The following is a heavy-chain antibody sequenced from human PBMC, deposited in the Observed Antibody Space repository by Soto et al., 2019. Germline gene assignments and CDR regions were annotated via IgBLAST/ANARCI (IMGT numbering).Heavy chain of an antibody. J-gene: IGHJ6*02. CDR3: ATSPNYYYGMDV. V-gene: IGHV1-69*02. Sequence: SVKVSCKAPGGTFSSYTISWVRQAPGQGLEWMGRIIPILGIANYAQKFQGRATITADKSTSTAYMELRSLRSDDTAVYYCATSPNYYYGMDVWGQGTTVTVSS. CDR2: IIPILGIA. CDR1: GGTFSSYT.